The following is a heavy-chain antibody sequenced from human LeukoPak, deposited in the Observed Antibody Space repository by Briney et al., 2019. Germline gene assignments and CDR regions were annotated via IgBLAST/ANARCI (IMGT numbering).Heavy chain of an antibody. CDR2: IYTSGST. CDR3: ARRQWLVRIDY. Sequence: SETLSLTCTVSGGSISNYDWSWIRQPAGKGLEWIGRIYTSGSTNYNPSLKSRVTMSEDTSKKQFSLKLSSVTAADTAVYYCARRQWLVRIDYWGQGTLVTVSS. CDR1: GGSISNYD. J-gene: IGHJ4*02. V-gene: IGHV4-4*07. D-gene: IGHD6-19*01.